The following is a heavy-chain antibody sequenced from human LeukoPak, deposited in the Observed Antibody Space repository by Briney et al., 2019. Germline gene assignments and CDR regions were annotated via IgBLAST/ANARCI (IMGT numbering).Heavy chain of an antibody. CDR2: IYTSGST. V-gene: IGHV4-61*02. D-gene: IGHD2-2*01. Sequence: SETLSLTCTVSGGSISSGSYYWSWLRQPAGKGLEWIGRIYTSGSTNYNPSLKSRVTISVDTSKDQFSLKLSSVTAADTAVYYCAREKKIVPAAIDWGQGTLVTVSS. CDR3: AREKKIVPAAID. J-gene: IGHJ4*02. CDR1: GGSISSGSYY.